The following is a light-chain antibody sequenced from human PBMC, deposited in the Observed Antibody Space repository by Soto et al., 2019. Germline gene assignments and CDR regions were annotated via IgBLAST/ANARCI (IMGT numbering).Light chain of an antibody. Sequence: TLLPFSVSLPLGERATLRCRASQSVSNNYLAWYQQRPGQARRLLIYGTSSRATGIPARFSGSGSGTAFTLTISGLEPADFAVYVCQRHGSSPVITFGQGTRREIK. CDR3: QRHGSSPVIT. CDR2: GTS. V-gene: IGKV3-20*01. J-gene: IGKJ5*01. CDR1: QSVSNNY.